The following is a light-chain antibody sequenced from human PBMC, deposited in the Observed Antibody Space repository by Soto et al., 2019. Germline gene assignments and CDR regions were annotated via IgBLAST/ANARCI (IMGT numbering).Light chain of an antibody. CDR3: ISYTRSSTWV. V-gene: IGLV2-14*01. J-gene: IGLJ3*02. Sequence: QSVLTQPASVSGFPGQAITISCTGSSSDIGGYKYVSWYQQHPGNAPKLILYEVNIRPSGVSNRFSGSKSGNTASLTISGLQAEDEAHYYCISYTRSSTWVFGGGTQLTVL. CDR2: EVN. CDR1: SSDIGGYKY.